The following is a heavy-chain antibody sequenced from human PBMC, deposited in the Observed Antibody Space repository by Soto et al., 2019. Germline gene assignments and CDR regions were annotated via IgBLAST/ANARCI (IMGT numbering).Heavy chain of an antibody. CDR1: GFTCSSYW. V-gene: IGHV3-7*01. Sequence: GGSLRLSCAASGFTCSSYWMSWVRQAPGKGLEWVANIKQDGSEKYYVDSVKGRFTISRDNAKNSLYLQMNSLRAEDTAVYYCARVKLGYSSRHWFDPSGPGTLVTVSS. J-gene: IGHJ5*02. CDR2: IKQDGSEK. D-gene: IGHD6-13*01. CDR3: ARVKLGYSSRHWFDP.